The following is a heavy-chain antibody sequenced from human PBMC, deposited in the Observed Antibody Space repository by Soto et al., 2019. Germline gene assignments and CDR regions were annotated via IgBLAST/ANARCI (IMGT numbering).Heavy chain of an antibody. CDR3: ARDRNYYDSSGYTADAFDI. V-gene: IGHV1-69*01. Sequence: QVQLVQSGAEVKKPGSSVKVSCKASGGTFSSYAISWVRQAPGQGLEWMGGIIPIFGTANYAQKFQGRVTITADASTSTAYMELSSLRSEDTAVYYCARDRNYYDSSGYTADAFDIWGQGTMVTVSS. D-gene: IGHD3-22*01. J-gene: IGHJ3*02. CDR2: IIPIFGTA. CDR1: GGTFSSYA.